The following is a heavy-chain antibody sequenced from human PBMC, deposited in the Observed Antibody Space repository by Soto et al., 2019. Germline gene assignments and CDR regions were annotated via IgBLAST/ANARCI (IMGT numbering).Heavy chain of an antibody. J-gene: IGHJ4*02. CDR1: GFTFSSYA. Sequence: PGGSLRLSCAASGFTFSSYAMSWVRQAPGKGLEWVSAISGSGGSTHYADSVKGRFTISRDNSKNTLYLQMNSLRAEDTAVYYCAKRSSWYIGYYDYWGQGTLVTVSS. D-gene: IGHD6-13*01. CDR3: AKRSSWYIGYYDY. CDR2: ISGSGGST. V-gene: IGHV3-23*01.